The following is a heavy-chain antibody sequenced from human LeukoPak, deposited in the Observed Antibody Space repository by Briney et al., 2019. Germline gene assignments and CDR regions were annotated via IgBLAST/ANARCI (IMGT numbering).Heavy chain of an antibody. D-gene: IGHD1-14*01. CDR3: AKGRDRFDY. Sequence: PGRSLRLSCAASGFIFSNYGMHWVRQAPGKGLEWVAVISYDGSNKYYADSVKGRFTISRDNSKNTLYLQMNRLRAEDTAVYYCAKGRDRFDYWGQGTLVTVSS. J-gene: IGHJ4*02. V-gene: IGHV3-30*18. CDR1: GFIFSNYG. CDR2: ISYDGSNK.